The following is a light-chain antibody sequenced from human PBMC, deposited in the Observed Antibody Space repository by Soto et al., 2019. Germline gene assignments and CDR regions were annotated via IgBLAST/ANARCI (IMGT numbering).Light chain of an antibody. V-gene: IGLV2-23*01. CDR1: SSDVGSYNL. J-gene: IGLJ1*01. CDR3: CSYAGTSTPRV. CDR2: EGS. Sequence: QSVLTQPASVSGSPGQSITISCTGTSSDVGSYNLVSWYQQHPGKAPKLMIYEGSKRPSGASNRFSGSKSGNTASLTISGLQAEDEADYYCCSYAGTSTPRVFGTGTKVTVL.